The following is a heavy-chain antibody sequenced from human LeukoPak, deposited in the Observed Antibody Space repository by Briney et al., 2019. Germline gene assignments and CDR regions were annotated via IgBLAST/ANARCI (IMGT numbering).Heavy chain of an antibody. CDR3: AKRRRDGLLSTNWFDP. J-gene: IGHJ5*02. V-gene: IGHV5-51*01. D-gene: IGHD5-24*01. Sequence: GESLTISCKGSGFTFTNYWIGWVRQMPGKGLEWMAIIYPGNSNTFYSPSIQGQVTISADKSISTVYLQWSSLKASDTAVYYCAKRRRDGLLSTNWFDPWGQGTLVIVSS. CDR2: IYPGNSNT. CDR1: GFTFTNYW.